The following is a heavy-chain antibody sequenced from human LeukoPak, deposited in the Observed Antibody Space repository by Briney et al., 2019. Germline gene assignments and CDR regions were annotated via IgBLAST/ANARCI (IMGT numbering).Heavy chain of an antibody. J-gene: IGHJ6*02. CDR1: GYTFTSYG. D-gene: IGHD3-22*01. CDR3: ARATYYDISGHYYGMDV. V-gene: IGHV1-18*01. CDR2: ISAYNGNT. Sequence: GASVKVSCKASGYTFTSYGISWVRQAPGQGLEWMGWISAYNGNTNYAQKLQGRVTMTTDTSTSTAYMELRSLRSDDTAVYYCARATYYDISGHYYGMDVWGQGTTVTVSS.